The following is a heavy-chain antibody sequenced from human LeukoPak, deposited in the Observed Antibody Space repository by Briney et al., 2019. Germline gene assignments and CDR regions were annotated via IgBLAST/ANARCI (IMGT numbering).Heavy chain of an antibody. CDR1: GYTFTNHW. Sequence: GESLKISCKGSGYTFTNHWLGWVRQMPGKGLEWMATVYPGASATKYSPSFRGQVTISDDTSITTAYLQWRSLKASDTAMYYCARRSPYDISSTFADYWGQGTPVTVSS. CDR2: VYPGASAT. D-gene: IGHD6-6*01. J-gene: IGHJ4*02. CDR3: ARRSPYDISSTFADY. V-gene: IGHV5-51*01.